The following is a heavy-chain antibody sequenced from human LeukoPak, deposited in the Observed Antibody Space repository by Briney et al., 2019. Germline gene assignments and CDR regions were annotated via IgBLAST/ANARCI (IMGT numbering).Heavy chain of an antibody. Sequence: ASVKVSCKASGYTFTSYDINWVRQATGQGLEWMGWMNPNSGNTGYAQKFQDRVTITRNTSISTAYMELSSLRSEDTAVYYCARGGYSGYDNDYWGQGTLVTVSS. CDR3: ARGGYSGYDNDY. CDR2: MNPNSGNT. CDR1: GYTFTSYD. J-gene: IGHJ4*02. V-gene: IGHV1-8*03. D-gene: IGHD5-12*01.